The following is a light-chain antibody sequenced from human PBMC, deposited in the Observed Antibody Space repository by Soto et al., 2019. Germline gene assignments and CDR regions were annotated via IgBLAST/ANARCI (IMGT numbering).Light chain of an antibody. CDR1: QSIISY. J-gene: IGKJ3*01. V-gene: IGKV1-39*01. Sequence: DIQMTQSPSSLSASVGDRVTITCRASQSIISYLNWYQQKPGKAPKLLIYAASSLQSGVPSRFSGSGSGTDFTLTISSLQHEDFSTYYCRQSYSTLLLTFGPGPKVDIK. CDR2: AAS. CDR3: RQSYSTLLLT.